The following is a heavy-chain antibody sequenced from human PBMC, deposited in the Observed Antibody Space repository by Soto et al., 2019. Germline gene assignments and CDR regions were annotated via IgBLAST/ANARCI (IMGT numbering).Heavy chain of an antibody. Sequence: EVQLLESGGGLVQPGESLRLSCEAAGFTFSSYAMSWVRQAPGKGLEWVSGISGSGSSTYYADSVKGRFTISRDNPKNTLYLQMNSLRAEDTAVYYCSKRDSSGWTPRAECWGQGTLVTVSS. J-gene: IGHJ4*02. D-gene: IGHD6-19*01. CDR1: GFTFSSYA. CDR3: SKRDSSGWTPRAEC. CDR2: ISGSGSST. V-gene: IGHV3-23*01.